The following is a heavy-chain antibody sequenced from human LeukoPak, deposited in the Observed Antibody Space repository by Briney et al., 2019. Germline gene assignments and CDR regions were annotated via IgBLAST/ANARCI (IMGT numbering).Heavy chain of an antibody. D-gene: IGHD6-19*01. Sequence: GGSLRLSCAASGFTFSGSALHWVRQASGKGLEWVAVISYDGSNKYYADSVKGRFTISRDNSKNTLYLQMNSLRAEDTAVYYCAKGLSGSGWYGDYWGQGTLVTVSS. CDR3: AKGLSGSGWYGDY. V-gene: IGHV3-30*04. J-gene: IGHJ4*02. CDR1: GFTFSGSA. CDR2: ISYDGSNK.